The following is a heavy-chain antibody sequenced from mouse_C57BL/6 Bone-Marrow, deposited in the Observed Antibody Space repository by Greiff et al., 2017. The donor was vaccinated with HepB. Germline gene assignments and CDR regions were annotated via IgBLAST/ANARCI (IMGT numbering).Heavy chain of an antibody. CDR2: IDPEDGET. CDR3: ASSLFYPWYFDV. V-gene: IGHV14-2*01. D-gene: IGHD6-1*01. CDR1: GFNIKDYY. Sequence: VQLQQSGAELVKPGASVKLSCTASGFNIKDYYMHWVKQRTEQGLEWIGRIDPEDGETKSAPKFQGKATITADTSSNTAYLQLSSLTSEDTAVDYCASSLFYPWYFDVWGTGTTVTVSS. J-gene: IGHJ1*03.